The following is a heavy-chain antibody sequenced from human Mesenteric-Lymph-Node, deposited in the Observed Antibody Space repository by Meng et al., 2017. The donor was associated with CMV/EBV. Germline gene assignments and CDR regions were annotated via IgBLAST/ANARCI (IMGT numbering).Heavy chain of an antibody. D-gene: IGHD1/OR15-1a*01. CDR2: ISANNGNT. CDR3: ARGWEHRLSVDYYYGMDV. V-gene: IGHV1-18*01. Sequence: ASVKVSCKASGFTFTSFGFSWARQAPGQGLEWMGWISANNGNTYYAQNLQGRVTMTTDTSTSTAYMELSSLRSEDTAVYYCARGWEHRLSVDYYYGMDVWGQGTTVTVSS. J-gene: IGHJ6*02. CDR1: GFTFTSFG.